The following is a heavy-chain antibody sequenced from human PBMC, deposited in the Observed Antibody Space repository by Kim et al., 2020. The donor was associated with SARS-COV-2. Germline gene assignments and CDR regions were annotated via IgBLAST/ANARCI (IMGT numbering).Heavy chain of an antibody. J-gene: IGHJ5*02. D-gene: IGHD1-20*01. CDR2: IYPGDSDT. CDR3: ARRGSNWNDAKTNWFDP. Sequence: GESLKISCKASGYDFSNNWIGWLRQVPGKGLEFVGVIYPGDSDTRYSPSFKGQVAISADRSIDTAYLQLPSLKASDTAVYFCARRGSNWNDAKTNWFDPWGQGTLVTVSS. V-gene: IGHV5-51*01. CDR1: GYDFSNNW.